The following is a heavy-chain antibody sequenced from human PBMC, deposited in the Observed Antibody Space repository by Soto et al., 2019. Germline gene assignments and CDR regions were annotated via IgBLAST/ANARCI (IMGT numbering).Heavy chain of an antibody. CDR2: INAGNGNT. CDR3: ARHRYSGMDV. V-gene: IGHV1-3*01. Sequence: QVQLVQAGAEVKKPGASVKVSCKASGYTFTSYAMHWVRQAPGQRLEWMGWINAGNGNTKYSQKFQGRATITRDTSAGTAYMELSSLRSEDTAVYYCARHRYSGMDVWGQVPTVSVS. D-gene: IGHD1-26*01. J-gene: IGHJ6*02. CDR1: GYTFTSYA.